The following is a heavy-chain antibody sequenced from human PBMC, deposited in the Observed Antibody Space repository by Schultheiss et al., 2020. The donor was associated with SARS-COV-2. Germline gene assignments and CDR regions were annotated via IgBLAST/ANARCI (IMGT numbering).Heavy chain of an antibody. V-gene: IGHV3-48*01. CDR2: ISSSGSTI. D-gene: IGHD3-9*01. J-gene: IGHJ4*02. Sequence: GGSLRLSCAASGFTFSKAWMTWVRQAPGKGLEWVSYISSSGSTIYYADSVKGRFTISRENAKNSLYLQMNSLRAGDTAVYYCARASHNASQYYDILTGYVPRYYFDYWGQGTLVTVSS. CDR3: ARASHNASQYYDILTGYVPRYYFDY. CDR1: GFTFSKAW.